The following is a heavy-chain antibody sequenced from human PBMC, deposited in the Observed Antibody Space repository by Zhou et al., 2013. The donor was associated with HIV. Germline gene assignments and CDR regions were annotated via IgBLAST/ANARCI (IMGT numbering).Heavy chain of an antibody. Sequence: QVQLVQSGAEVKKPGSSVKVSCKASGGTFSTYAFSWVRQAPGQGLEWMGGIIPFFGTANYAQKFQGRVAITAAESTRTAYLELSGLRSEDTAVYYCTRGDYYGSGSYYKGAFDFWGQGTLVTVSS. J-gene: IGHJ4*02. CDR3: TRGDYYGSGSYYKGAFDF. D-gene: IGHD3-10*01. V-gene: IGHV1-69*12. CDR1: GGTFSTYA. CDR2: IIPFFGTA.